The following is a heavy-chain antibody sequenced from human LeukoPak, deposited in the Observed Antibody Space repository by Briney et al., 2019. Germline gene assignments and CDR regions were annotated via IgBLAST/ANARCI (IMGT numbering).Heavy chain of an antibody. D-gene: IGHD4-23*01. CDR1: GGSISSSSYY. J-gene: IGHJ4*02. CDR3: ANSANYGGNSGYFDY. V-gene: IGHV4-39*01. CDR2: IFYSGST. Sequence: SETLSITCTVSGGSISSSSYYWGWIRQPPGKGLEWIGSIFYSGSTYYNPSLKSRVTISEDTSKNQFSLKLSSVTAADTAVYYCANSANYGGNSGYFDYWGQGTLVTVSS.